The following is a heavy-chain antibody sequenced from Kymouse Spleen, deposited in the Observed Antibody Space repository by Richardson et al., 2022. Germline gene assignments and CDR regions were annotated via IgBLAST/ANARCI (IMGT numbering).Heavy chain of an antibody. CDR2: IYYSGST. Sequence: QVQLQESGPGLVKPSETLSLTCTVSGGSVSSGSYYWSWIRQPPGKGLEWIGYIYYSGSTNYNPSLKSRVTISVDTSKNQFSLKLSSVTAADTAVYYCASRTGTPDGMDVWGQGTTVTVSS. CDR3: ASRTGTPDGMDV. CDR1: GGSVSSGSYY. D-gene: IGHD1-7*01. J-gene: IGHJ6*02. V-gene: IGHV4-61*01.